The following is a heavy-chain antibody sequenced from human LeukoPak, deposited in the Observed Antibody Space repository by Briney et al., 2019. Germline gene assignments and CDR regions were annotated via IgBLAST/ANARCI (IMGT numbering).Heavy chain of an antibody. Sequence: SVTVSFTASGGTFSIYAISWVRQAPGQGLEWMGGIIPIFGTASYAQKFQGRVTITTDESTSTAYMELSSLRSEDTAVYYCARESLDCSSTSCYYYYYMDVWGKGTTVTVSS. D-gene: IGHD2-2*01. CDR2: IIPIFGTA. CDR3: ARESLDCSSTSCYYYYYMDV. V-gene: IGHV1-69*05. J-gene: IGHJ6*03. CDR1: GGTFSIYA.